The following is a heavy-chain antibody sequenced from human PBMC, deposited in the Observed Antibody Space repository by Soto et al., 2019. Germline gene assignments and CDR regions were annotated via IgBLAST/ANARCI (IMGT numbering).Heavy chain of an antibody. J-gene: IGHJ4*02. CDR1: GFTFSSYA. V-gene: IGHV3-23*01. Sequence: GGSLRLSCAASGFTFSSYAMSWVRQAPGKGLEWVSAISGSGGSTYYADSVKGRFTISRDNSKNTLYLQMNSLRAEDTAVYYCAKAADCSGGSCYWTAYYFDYWGQGTLVTVSS. CDR3: AKAADCSGGSCYWTAYYFDY. D-gene: IGHD2-15*01. CDR2: ISGSGGST.